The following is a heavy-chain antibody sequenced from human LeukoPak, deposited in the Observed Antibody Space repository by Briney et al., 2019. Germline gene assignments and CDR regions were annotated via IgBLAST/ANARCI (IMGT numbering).Heavy chain of an antibody. V-gene: IGHV4-34*12. D-gene: IGHD6-13*01. CDR1: GGSFSGYY. J-gene: IGHJ4*02. Sequence: SETLSLTCAVYGGSFSGYYWTWIRQPPGKGLEWIGEIIHSGSTNYNPSLKSRVTISVDTSKNQFSLKLSSVTAADTAVYYCARYHIHQQQLVRRTSYYFDYWGQGTLVTVSS. CDR3: ARYHIHQQQLVRRTSYYFDY. CDR2: IIHSGST.